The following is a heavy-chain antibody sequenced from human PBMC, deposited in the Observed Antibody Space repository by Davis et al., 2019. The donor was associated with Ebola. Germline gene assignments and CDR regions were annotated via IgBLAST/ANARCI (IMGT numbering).Heavy chain of an antibody. D-gene: IGHD3-9*01. J-gene: IGHJ5*02. V-gene: IGHV4-31*03. CDR1: GDSISSGSYY. CDR2: IYHSGSS. CDR3: ARVDISTAYYPFDP. Sequence: PSETLFLTCSVSGDSISSGSYYWSWIRQSPGKGLEWIGYIYHSGSSYYSPSLKSRVTMSVDTSTNHFSLKLTSVTAADTAVYYCARVDISTAYYPFDPWGQGTLVTVSS.